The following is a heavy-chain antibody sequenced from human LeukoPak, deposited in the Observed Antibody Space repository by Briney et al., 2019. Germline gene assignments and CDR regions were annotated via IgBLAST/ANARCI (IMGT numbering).Heavy chain of an antibody. D-gene: IGHD5-12*01. CDR2: INHSGST. CDR3: ARSTVASFDY. CDR1: GGSLSGYY. V-gene: IGHV4-34*01. J-gene: IGHJ4*02. Sequence: KPSETLSLTCAVYGGSLSGYYWSWIRQPPGKGLEWIGEINHSGSTNYNPSLKSRVTISVDTSKNQFSLKLSSVTAADTAVYYCARSTVASFDYWGQGTLVTVSS.